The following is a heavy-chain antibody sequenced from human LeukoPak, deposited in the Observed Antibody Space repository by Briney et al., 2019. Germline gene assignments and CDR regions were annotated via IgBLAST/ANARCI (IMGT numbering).Heavy chain of an antibody. D-gene: IGHD6-13*01. CDR3: ARRGIAAAGTGFDP. Sequence: SETLSLTCTVSGGSISSYYWSWIRQPPGKGLEWIVSIYYDGSTYYNPSLKSRVTISVDTSKNQFSLKLRSVTAADTAVYYCARRGIAAAGTGFDPWGQGTLVTVSS. J-gene: IGHJ5*02. V-gene: IGHV4-39*01. CDR1: GGSISSYY. CDR2: IYYDGST.